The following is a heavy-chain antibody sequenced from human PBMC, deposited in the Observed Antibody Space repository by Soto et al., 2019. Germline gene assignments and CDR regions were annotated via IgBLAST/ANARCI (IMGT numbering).Heavy chain of an antibody. Sequence: SVKVSCKASGGIFDDLIVNWVRQTPGEGLEWMGGIVPMFGTATYAEKFKGRVTISATGSTSTAYMELTSLRSEDTAVYYCARNGTYSRSFRPSSGTHVWGQAAT. V-gene: IGHV1-69*13. J-gene: IGHJ6*02. CDR2: IVPMFGTA. D-gene: IGHD6-13*01. CDR3: ARNGTYSRSFRPSSGTHV. CDR1: GGIFDDLI.